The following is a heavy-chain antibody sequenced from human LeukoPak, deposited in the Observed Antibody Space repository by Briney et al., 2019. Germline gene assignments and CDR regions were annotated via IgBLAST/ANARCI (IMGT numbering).Heavy chain of an antibody. Sequence: GGSLRLSCAASGFAFNNYAMSWVRQAPGKGLEWVSAISGGGGSTSYADSVKGRFTMSRDNSKNTLYLQMSSLSAEDTAVYYCARAYSSYRYLDFWGQGTLVSVSS. V-gene: IGHV3-23*01. CDR2: ISGGGGST. J-gene: IGHJ4*02. CDR3: ARAYSSYRYLDF. CDR1: GFAFNNYA. D-gene: IGHD5-12*01.